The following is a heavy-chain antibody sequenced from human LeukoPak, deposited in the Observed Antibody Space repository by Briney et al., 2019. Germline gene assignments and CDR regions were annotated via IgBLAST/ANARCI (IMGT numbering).Heavy chain of an antibody. V-gene: IGHV4-39*01. CDR3: ARKYSSGWGYFDY. D-gene: IGHD6-19*01. Sequence: SETLSLTCTVSGGSISSSSYYWGWIRQPPGKGLEWIGSIYYSGSTYYNPSLKSRVTISVDTSKNQFSLKLSSVTAADTAVYYCARKYSSGWGYFDYWGQGTLVTVPS. CDR1: GGSISSSSYY. CDR2: IYYSGST. J-gene: IGHJ4*02.